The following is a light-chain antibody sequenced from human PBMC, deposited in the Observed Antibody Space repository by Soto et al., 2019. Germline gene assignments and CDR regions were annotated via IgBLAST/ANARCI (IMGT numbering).Light chain of an antibody. V-gene: IGKV1-39*01. CDR1: QSISSY. J-gene: IGKJ1*01. CDR3: QQYNNWPTWT. Sequence: EIQMTQSTSSLSASIGDRVTITCRASQSISSYLNWYQQKPGKAPKLLIYAASSLQSGIPARFSGSGSGTEFTLTISSLQSEDFAVYYCQQYNNWPTWTFGQGTNVDI. CDR2: AAS.